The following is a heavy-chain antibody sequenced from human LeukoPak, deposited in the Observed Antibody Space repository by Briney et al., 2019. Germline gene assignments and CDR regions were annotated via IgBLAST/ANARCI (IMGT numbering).Heavy chain of an antibody. J-gene: IGHJ2*01. Sequence: GGSLRLSCAASGFTFSGYGMNWVRQAPGKGLEWVSSISSGGSYMYYADSLKGRFTISRDNAKNSLYPQMNSLRAEDTAVYYCARVGAKGGWYFDLWGRGTLVTVSS. CDR3: ARVGAKGGWYFDL. CDR1: GFTFSGYG. CDR2: ISSGGSYM. V-gene: IGHV3-21*01. D-gene: IGHD3-10*01.